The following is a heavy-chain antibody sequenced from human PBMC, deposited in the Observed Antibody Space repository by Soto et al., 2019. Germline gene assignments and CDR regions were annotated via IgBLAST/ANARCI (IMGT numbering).Heavy chain of an antibody. D-gene: IGHD2-15*01. CDR2: IYPGDSDT. J-gene: IGHJ6*02. V-gene: IGHV5-51*01. CDR1: GYSFTSYW. CDR3: ARATQRGYCSGGSCHYGMDV. Sequence: PGESLKISCKGSGYSFTSYWIGWVRQMPGKGLEWMGIIYPGDSDTRYSPSFQGQVTISADKSISTAYLQWSSLKASDTAMHYCARATQRGYCSGGSCHYGMDVWGQGTTVTVSS.